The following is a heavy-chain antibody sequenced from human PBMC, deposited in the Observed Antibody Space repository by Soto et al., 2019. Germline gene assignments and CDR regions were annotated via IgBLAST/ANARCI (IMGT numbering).Heavy chain of an antibody. Sequence: QMQLQESGPGLVKPSETLSLTCTVSVGSIRGYYWSWIRQSAGMRLEWIGRMHTSGSTNYNPSLKRRFTISVDMSKNQISLTLTSVTAADTALYYCVRASMPKAHFDSWGQGTLVTVSS. D-gene: IGHD2-2*01. V-gene: IGHV4-4*07. J-gene: IGHJ4*02. CDR1: VGSIRGYY. CDR3: VRASMPKAHFDS. CDR2: MHTSGST.